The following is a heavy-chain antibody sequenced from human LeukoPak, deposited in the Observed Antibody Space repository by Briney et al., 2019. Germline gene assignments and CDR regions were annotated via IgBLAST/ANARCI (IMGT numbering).Heavy chain of an antibody. D-gene: IGHD3-3*01. J-gene: IGHJ4*02. V-gene: IGHV1-69*13. CDR2: IIPIFGTA. CDR3: ARPSALAYYDFWSGYYQTPPFDY. CDR1: GGTFSSYA. Sequence: SVKVSCKASGGTFSSYAISWVRQAPGQGLEWMGGIIPIFGTANYAQKFQGRVTITADESTSTAYMELSSLRSEDTAVYYCARPSALAYYDFWSGYYQTPPFDYWGQGTLVTVSS.